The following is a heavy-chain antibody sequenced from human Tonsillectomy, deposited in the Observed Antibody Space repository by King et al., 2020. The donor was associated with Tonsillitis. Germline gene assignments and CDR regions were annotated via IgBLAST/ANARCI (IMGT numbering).Heavy chain of an antibody. CDR2: IYYSGSTYYSGST. Sequence: QLQESGPGLVKPSETLSLTCTVSGGSISSSSYYWGWIRQPPGKGLEWIGNIYYSGSTYYSGSTYYNPSLKSRVTISVDTSKNQFSVDTSKNQFSLKLSSVPAADTAVYYCARLGDYGGDLYFDYCGQGTLVTVSS. D-gene: IGHD4-23*01. CDR3: ARLGDYGGDLYFDY. J-gene: IGHJ4*02. CDR1: GGSISSSSYY. V-gene: IGHV4-39*01.